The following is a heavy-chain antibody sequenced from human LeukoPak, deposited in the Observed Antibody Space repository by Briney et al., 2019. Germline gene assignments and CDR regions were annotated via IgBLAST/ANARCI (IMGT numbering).Heavy chain of an antibody. J-gene: IGHJ4*02. D-gene: IGHD3-22*01. CDR3: AKYYGDYYDSSGYVY. Sequence: GGSLRLSCAASGFTFSSYGMHWVRQAPGKGLEWVAVISYDGSNKYYADSVKGRFTISRDNSKNTLYLQMSSLRAEDTAVYYCAKYYGDYYDSSGYVYWGQGTLVTVSS. CDR1: GFTFSSYG. V-gene: IGHV3-30*18. CDR2: ISYDGSNK.